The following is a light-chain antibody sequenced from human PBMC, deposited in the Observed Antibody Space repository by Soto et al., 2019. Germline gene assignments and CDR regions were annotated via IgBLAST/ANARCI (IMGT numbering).Light chain of an antibody. CDR2: EVS. Sequence: QSALTQPPSVSGSPGQSVTISCTGTSSDVGGYNRVSWYRQPPGTAPKLMIYEVSSRPSGVPGRFSGSKSGNTASLTISGLQAEDEADYYCSSYTSSSTYVFGTGTKVTVL. J-gene: IGLJ1*01. CDR1: SSDVGGYNR. CDR3: SSYTSSSTYV. V-gene: IGLV2-18*02.